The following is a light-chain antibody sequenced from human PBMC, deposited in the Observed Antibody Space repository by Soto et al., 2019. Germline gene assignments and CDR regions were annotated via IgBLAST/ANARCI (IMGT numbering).Light chain of an antibody. V-gene: IGKV1-33*01. Sequence: DIQMTQSPSSLSPSVGDRVTITCRASHDISNFLNWYQQKPGKAPKLLIYDASNLQTGVPSRFSGSGSGTDFTFTITSMQPEDSAIYYCQQYDKVSRFTVGPGTKVDIK. CDR3: QQYDKVSRFT. CDR2: DAS. J-gene: IGKJ3*01. CDR1: HDISNF.